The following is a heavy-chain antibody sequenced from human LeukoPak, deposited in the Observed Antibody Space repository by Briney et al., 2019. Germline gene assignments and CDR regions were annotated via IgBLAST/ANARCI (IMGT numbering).Heavy chain of an antibody. CDR2: VSGNGDYT. V-gene: IGHV3-23*01. Sequence: GGSLRLSCAASGFTFSSYAMSWVRQAPGKGLEWVSGVSGNGDYTYYADSVKGRFTISRDNSKNTLYLQMNNLRAEDTAVYYCARVLRGFFGSGTYVKSLDYWGQGTLVTVSS. D-gene: IGHD3-10*01. CDR3: ARVLRGFFGSGTYVKSLDY. J-gene: IGHJ4*02. CDR1: GFTFSSYA.